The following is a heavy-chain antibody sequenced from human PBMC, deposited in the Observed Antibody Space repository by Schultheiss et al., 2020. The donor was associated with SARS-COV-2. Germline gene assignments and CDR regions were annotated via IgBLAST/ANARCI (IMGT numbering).Heavy chain of an antibody. J-gene: IGHJ5*02. D-gene: IGHD6-19*01. CDR1: GFTFSNAW. CDR2: ISYDGSQK. CDR3: ARDGGSGWYIP. V-gene: IGHV3-30*03. Sequence: GESLKISCAASGFTFSNAWMNWVRQAPGKGLEWVAVISYDGSQKYYADSVKGRFTISRDNAKNSLYLQMNSLRAEDTAVYYCARDGGSGWYIPWGQGTLVTVSS.